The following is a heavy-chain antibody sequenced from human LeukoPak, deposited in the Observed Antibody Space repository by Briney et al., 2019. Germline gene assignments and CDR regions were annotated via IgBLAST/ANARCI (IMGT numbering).Heavy chain of an antibody. CDR3: ARSGSYYYYGMDV. CDR1: GFTISSNY. CDR2: IYSGGST. J-gene: IGHJ6*02. D-gene: IGHD1-26*01. Sequence: GGSLRLSCAASGFTISSNYMSWVRQAPGQGREWVSVIYSGGSTYYPHSVKGRFTISIDNSKNTLYLQMNSLRAEDTAVYYCARSGSYYYYGMDVWGQGTTVPVSS. V-gene: IGHV3-66*01.